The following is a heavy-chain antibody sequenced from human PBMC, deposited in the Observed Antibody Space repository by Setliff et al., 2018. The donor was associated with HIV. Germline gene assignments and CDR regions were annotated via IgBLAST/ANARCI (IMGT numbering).Heavy chain of an antibody. Sequence: GGSLSLSCAASGFVFTDFWMSWARQAPGKGLEWVANINGDGKKKYYVDSVKGRFTISRDNAKNSLYLQMNSLRADDTAVYYCAALSLRTNAVYGVISTRFDPWGQGTLVTVSS. CDR3: AALSLRTNAVYGVISTRFDP. D-gene: IGHD2-8*01. CDR1: GFVFTDFW. V-gene: IGHV3-7*03. J-gene: IGHJ5*02. CDR2: INGDGKKK.